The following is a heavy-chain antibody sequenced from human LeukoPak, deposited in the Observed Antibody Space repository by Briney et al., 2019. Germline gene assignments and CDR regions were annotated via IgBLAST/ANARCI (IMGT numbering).Heavy chain of an antibody. CDR3: ATPYGSGTSGMDV. J-gene: IGHJ6*02. V-gene: IGHV4-31*03. D-gene: IGHD3-10*01. CDR1: GGSISSGGYY. Sequence: SETLSLTCTVSGGSISSGGYYWSWIRQHPGKGLEWIGYIYYSGSTYYNPSLKSRVTISVDTSKNQFSLKLSSVTAADTAVYYCATPYGSGTSGMDVWGQGTTVTVSS. CDR2: IYYSGST.